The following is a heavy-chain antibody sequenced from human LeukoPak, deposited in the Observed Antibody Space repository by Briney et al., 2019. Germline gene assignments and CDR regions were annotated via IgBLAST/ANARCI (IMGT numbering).Heavy chain of an antibody. J-gene: IGHJ3*02. CDR2: INPTTGDT. Sequence: ASVKVSCKASGYTFTSYYMHWVRQAPGQGLEWMGIINPTTGDTTYAQKFQGRLTMTRDMSTSTVYMDLSSLTSEDTAVFYCARYGFSAVWQGGWHAFDIWGQGTVVTVPS. CDR3: ARYGFSAVWQGGWHAFDI. V-gene: IGHV1-46*01. D-gene: IGHD2-15*01. CDR1: GYTFTSYY.